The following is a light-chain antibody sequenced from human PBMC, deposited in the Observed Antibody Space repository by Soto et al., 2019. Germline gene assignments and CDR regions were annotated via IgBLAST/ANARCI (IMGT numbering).Light chain of an antibody. Sequence: EIVMTQSPATLSVSPGERATLSCRASQSVGSNVAWYQQQPGQAHRLLVYDASTRATGIPDRFSGSGSGTDFTLTISRLEPEDFAVYHCQQYGSSPLITFGQGTRLEIK. CDR2: DAS. CDR1: QSVGSN. CDR3: QQYGSSPLIT. V-gene: IGKV3-20*01. J-gene: IGKJ5*01.